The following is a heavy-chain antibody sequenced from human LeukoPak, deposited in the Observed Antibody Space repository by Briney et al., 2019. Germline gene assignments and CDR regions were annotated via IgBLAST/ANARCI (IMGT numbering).Heavy chain of an antibody. CDR2: INHSGST. CDR3: ARLKARPHYYYYMDV. CDR1: GGSISSSSYY. Sequence: PSETLSLTCTVSGGSISSSSYYWGWIRQPPGKGLEWIGEINHSGSTNYNPSLKSRVTISVDTSKNQFSLKLSSVTAADTAVYYCARLKARPHYYYYMDVWGKGTTVTVSS. V-gene: IGHV4-39*07. J-gene: IGHJ6*03. D-gene: IGHD6-6*01.